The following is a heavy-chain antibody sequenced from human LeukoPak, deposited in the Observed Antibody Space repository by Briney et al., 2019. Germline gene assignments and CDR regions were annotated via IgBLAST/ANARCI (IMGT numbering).Heavy chain of an antibody. V-gene: IGHV4-59*01. CDR2: IYASGST. Sequence: PSETLSLTCTVSGGSISSYYWSWIRQPPGKGLEWIGFIYASGSTNYNPSLKSRVTISVDTSKNQLSLKLSSVTAADTAVYYCARGSPPLYDIFNYWGQGTLVTVSS. J-gene: IGHJ4*02. D-gene: IGHD3-16*01. CDR3: ARGSPPLYDIFNY. CDR1: GGSISSYY.